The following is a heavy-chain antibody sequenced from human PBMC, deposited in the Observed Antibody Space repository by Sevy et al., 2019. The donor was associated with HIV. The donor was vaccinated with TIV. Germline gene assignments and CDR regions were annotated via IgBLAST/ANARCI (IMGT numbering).Heavy chain of an antibody. CDR3: AATYYYDSSGYAYYFDY. J-gene: IGHJ4*02. V-gene: IGHV1-18*01. CDR1: GYTFTSYG. CDR2: ISAYNGNT. D-gene: IGHD3-22*01. Sequence: ASVKVSCKASGYTFTSYGISWVRQAPGQWLEWMGWISAYNGNTNYAQKLQGRVTMTTDTSTSTAYMELRSLRSDDTAVYYCAATYYYDSSGYAYYFDYWGQGTLVTVSS.